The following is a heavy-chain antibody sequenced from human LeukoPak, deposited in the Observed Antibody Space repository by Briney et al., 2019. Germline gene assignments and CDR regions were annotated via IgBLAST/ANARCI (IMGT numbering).Heavy chain of an antibody. D-gene: IGHD1-26*01. J-gene: IGHJ3*02. Sequence: SETLSLTCTVSGGTISNYYWSWIRQPPGKGLEWIAYIDYSGSTNYNPSLKSRVTILVDASKNQFSLSLSSVTAADTAVYYCARDRRRDLLHAFDIWGQGTMVTVSS. V-gene: IGHV4-59*01. CDR1: GGTISNYY. CDR2: IDYSGST. CDR3: ARDRRRDLLHAFDI.